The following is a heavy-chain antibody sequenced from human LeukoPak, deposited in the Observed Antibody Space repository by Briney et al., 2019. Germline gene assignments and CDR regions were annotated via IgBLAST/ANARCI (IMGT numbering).Heavy chain of an antibody. J-gene: IGHJ4*02. CDR2: INWNGDTT. CDR1: GFPLQVSG. Sequence: GGSLRLSCAASGFPLQVSGLSWLRQAPGKGLEWISGINWNGDTTVYADSVKGRFTISRDNAKNSLYLQMNSLRADDTAFYYCARQTRGYVYYFDYWGQGTLVTVSS. V-gene: IGHV3-20*04. D-gene: IGHD2-2*01. CDR3: ARQTRGYVYYFDY.